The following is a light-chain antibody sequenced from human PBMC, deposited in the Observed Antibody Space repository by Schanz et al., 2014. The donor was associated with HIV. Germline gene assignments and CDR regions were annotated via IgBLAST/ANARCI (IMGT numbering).Light chain of an antibody. V-gene: IGKV1-39*01. Sequence: DIQLTQSPSSLSASVGDRVTITCRASQSIDNYLNWYQQKPGKAPKLLITGASDLQAWVPSRFSGRASGTSFTLTINSLQPEDFATYYCQQSYSPPWTFGQGTKVEIK. CDR2: GAS. CDR1: QSIDNY. CDR3: QQSYSPPWT. J-gene: IGKJ1*01.